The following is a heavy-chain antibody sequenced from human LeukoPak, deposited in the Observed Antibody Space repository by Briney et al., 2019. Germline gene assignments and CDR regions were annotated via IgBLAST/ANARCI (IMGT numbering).Heavy chain of an antibody. D-gene: IGHD3-10*01. Sequence: ASVKVSCKASGYTFTTYAIHWVRQAPGQGPEWMAWINVGNGNTKYSQKFQGRVTITTDTSASTAYMELSSLRSEDTAVYFCARDLIVHGSGSYFDYWGQGTLVTVSS. CDR3: ARDLIVHGSGSYFDY. CDR1: GYTFTTYA. V-gene: IGHV1-3*01. J-gene: IGHJ4*02. CDR2: INVGNGNT.